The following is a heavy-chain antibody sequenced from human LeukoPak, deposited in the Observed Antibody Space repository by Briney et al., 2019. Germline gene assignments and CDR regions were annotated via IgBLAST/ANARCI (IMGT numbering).Heavy chain of an antibody. CDR3: ARHSDVVGAI. D-gene: IGHD3-16*01. Sequence: GESLMISCEASGYTFTHQWIGWVRQMPGTGLEWVGIIYPRDSGTIYSPSFQGHVTISADTSINTAYLEWRSLEASDTAMYYCARHSDVVGAIWGQGTQVTVSS. CDR2: IYPRDSGT. V-gene: IGHV5-51*01. J-gene: IGHJ4*02. CDR1: GYTFTHQW.